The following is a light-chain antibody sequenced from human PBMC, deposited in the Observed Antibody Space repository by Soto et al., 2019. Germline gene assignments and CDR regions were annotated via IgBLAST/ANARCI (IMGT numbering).Light chain of an antibody. J-gene: IGKJ4*01. CDR2: GAS. CDR1: QSVSSN. CDR3: EQYNNWPPLT. Sequence: EIVMTQSPATLSVSPGERATLSCRASQSVSSNLAWYQQKPAQAPRLLIYGASTRATGIPARFSGSGSGTELTLTMCSLQSEEFAVYYCEQYNNWPPLTFGGGTKVEMK. V-gene: IGKV3-15*01.